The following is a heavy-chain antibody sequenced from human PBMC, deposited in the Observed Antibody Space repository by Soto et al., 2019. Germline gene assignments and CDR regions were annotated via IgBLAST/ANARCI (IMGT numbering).Heavy chain of an antibody. CDR3: AREYSISWSRYFDL. D-gene: IGHD6-13*01. J-gene: IGHJ2*01. V-gene: IGHV3-21*01. CDR2: ISSSSSYI. Sequence: EVQLVESGGGLVQPGGSLRLSCAASGFTFSSYSMNWVRQAPGKGLEWVSSISSSSSYIYYADSVKGRFTISRDNAKNSLYLQMNSLRAEDTAVYYCAREYSISWSRYFDLWGRGTLVTVSS. CDR1: GFTFSSYS.